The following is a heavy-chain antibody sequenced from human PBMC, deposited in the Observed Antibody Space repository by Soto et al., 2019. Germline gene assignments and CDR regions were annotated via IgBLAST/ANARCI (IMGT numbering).Heavy chain of an antibody. CDR1: GFTFSDYY. D-gene: IGHD3-22*01. CDR2: ISSSGSTI. J-gene: IGHJ4*02. Sequence: QVQLVESGGGLVKPGGSLRLSCAASGFTFSDYYMSWIRQAPGKGLEWVSYISSSGSTIYYADSVKGRFTISRDNAKNXLXXXMXSXXXXXXAVYYCARSXXYXYSSGYPDYWGQGTLVTVSS. V-gene: IGHV3-11*01. CDR3: ARSXXYXYSSGYPDY.